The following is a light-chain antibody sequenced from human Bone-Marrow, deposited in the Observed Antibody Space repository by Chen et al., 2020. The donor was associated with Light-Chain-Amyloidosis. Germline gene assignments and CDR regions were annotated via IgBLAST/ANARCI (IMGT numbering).Light chain of an antibody. CDR3: QSYQGSSQGV. J-gene: IGLJ3*02. Sequence: NFMLTQPHSVSESPGKTVSISCTRSSGSIATNYVQWYQHRPGSSPTTVIYEYDQRHSGVPDRFSGSIDRSSNSASLTISGLKTEDEADYYCQSYQGSSQGVFGGGTKLTVL. V-gene: IGLV6-57*01. CDR2: EYD. CDR1: SGSIATNY.